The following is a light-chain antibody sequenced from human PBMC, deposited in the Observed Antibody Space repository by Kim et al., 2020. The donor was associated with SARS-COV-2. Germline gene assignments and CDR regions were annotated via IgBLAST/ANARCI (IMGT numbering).Light chain of an antibody. CDR2: WAS. CDR3: QQYYSTPPT. Sequence: ATINCKSSQSVLYSSNNKNYLAWYQQKPGQPPKLLIYWASTRESGVPDRFSSSGSGTDFTLTISSLQAEDVAVYYCQQYYSTPPTFGQGTKVDIK. CDR1: QSVLYSSNNKNY. V-gene: IGKV4-1*01. J-gene: IGKJ1*01.